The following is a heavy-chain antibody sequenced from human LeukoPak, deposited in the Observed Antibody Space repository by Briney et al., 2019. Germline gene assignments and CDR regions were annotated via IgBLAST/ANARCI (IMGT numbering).Heavy chain of an antibody. D-gene: IGHD6-19*01. Sequence: SQTLSLTCAISGDSVSSNNGAWNWIRQSSSRGLEWLGRTYYRSKWYNDYAVSVQGRITINPDTSKNQFSLQLNPVTPEDTAVYYCARDLGNTGWYTFDYWGQGTLVTVSS. CDR2: TYYRSKWYN. CDR1: GDSVSSNNGA. CDR3: ARDLGNTGWYTFDY. V-gene: IGHV6-1*01. J-gene: IGHJ4*02.